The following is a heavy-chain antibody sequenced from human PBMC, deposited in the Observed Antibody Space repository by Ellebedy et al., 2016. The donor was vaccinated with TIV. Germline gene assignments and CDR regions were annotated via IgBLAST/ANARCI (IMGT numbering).Heavy chain of an antibody. Sequence: GESLKISXAASGFSFTSYAMSWVRQAPGKGLEWVSAISGSGGGTYYAGSVKGRFTISRDNSKNTLYLLMNSLRAEDTAVYYCAKVHEYYDILTGYQIFDFWGQGTLVTVSS. D-gene: IGHD3-9*01. J-gene: IGHJ4*02. CDR3: AKVHEYYDILTGYQIFDF. V-gene: IGHV3-23*01. CDR2: ISGSGGGT. CDR1: GFSFTSYA.